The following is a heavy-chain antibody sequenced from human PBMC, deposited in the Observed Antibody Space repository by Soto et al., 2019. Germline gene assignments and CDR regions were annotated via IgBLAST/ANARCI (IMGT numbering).Heavy chain of an antibody. D-gene: IGHD2-2*01. V-gene: IGHV4-30-2*05. CDR3: AREVGYCISTSCPWFDP. Sequence: SETLSLTCAVSGGSISSGGYSWSWIRQPPGKGLEWIGYIYHSGSTYYNPSLKSRVTISVDTSKNQFSLKLSSVTAADTAVYYCAREVGYCISTSCPWFDPWGQGTLVTVSS. J-gene: IGHJ5*02. CDR1: GGSISSGGYS. CDR2: IYHSGST.